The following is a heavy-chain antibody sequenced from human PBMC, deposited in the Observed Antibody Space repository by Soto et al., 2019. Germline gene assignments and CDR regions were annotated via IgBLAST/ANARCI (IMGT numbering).Heavy chain of an antibody. J-gene: IGHJ4*02. CDR1: GACISSYY. CDR3: ASQYYYDSSGSQTFDY. V-gene: IGHV4-59*01. Sequence: PSETLSLTCSVSGACISSYYYTWIRQTPGKGLEWIGYIYLGGSINYNPSFKSRVIISVDTSKNQFSLKLSSVTAADTAVYYCASQYYYDSSGSQTFDYWGQGTQVTVSS. D-gene: IGHD3-22*01. CDR2: IYLGGSI.